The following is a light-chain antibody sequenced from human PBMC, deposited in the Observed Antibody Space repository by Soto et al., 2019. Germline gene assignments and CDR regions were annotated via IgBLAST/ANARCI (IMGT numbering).Light chain of an antibody. CDR3: ETWDSYTWV. J-gene: IGLJ3*02. CDR1: SGHSSYI. Sequence: QSVLTQSSSASASLGSSVKLTCTLSSGHSSYIIAWHQQQPGKAPRYLMKLEGSGSYNKGSGVPDRFSGSSSGADRYLTISNLQFEDEADYYCETWDSYTWVFGGGTKVTVL. V-gene: IGLV4-60*02. CDR2: LEGSGSY.